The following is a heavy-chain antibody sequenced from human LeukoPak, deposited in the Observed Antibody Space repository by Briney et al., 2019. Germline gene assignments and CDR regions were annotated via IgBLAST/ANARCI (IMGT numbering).Heavy chain of an antibody. CDR1: GFPFSSSA. CDR3: AKERRRVDTSMIRSYYFDY. Sequence: TGGSLRLSCAASGFPFSSSAMSWVRQTPANGLEWVSSITGDGVTTYYADSVKGRFTISRDNSKNALFLQMNSLGAEDSASYFCAKERRRVDTSMIRSYYFDYWGQGTPVSVSS. CDR2: ITGDGVTT. V-gene: IGHV3-23*01. J-gene: IGHJ4*02. D-gene: IGHD3-16*01.